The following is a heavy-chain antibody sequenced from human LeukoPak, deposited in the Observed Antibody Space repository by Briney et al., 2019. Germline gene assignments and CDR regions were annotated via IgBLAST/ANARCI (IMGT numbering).Heavy chain of an antibody. J-gene: IGHJ4*02. CDR2: IWYDGSNK. CDR3: AKPGMVVNSFDY. V-gene: IGHV3-33*06. CDR1: GFTFSSYG. D-gene: IGHD4/OR15-4a*01. Sequence: QPGRSLRLSCAASGFTFSSYGMHWVRQAPGKGLEWVAVIWYDGSNKYYADSVKGRFTISRDNSKNTLYLQMNSLRAEDTAVYYCAKPGMVVNSFDYWGQGTLVTVSS.